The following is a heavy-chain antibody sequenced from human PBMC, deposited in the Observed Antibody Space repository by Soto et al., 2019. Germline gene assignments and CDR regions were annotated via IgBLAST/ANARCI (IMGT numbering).Heavy chain of an antibody. Sequence: ASVKGSCKASGYTFTSYGISWVRQAPGQGLEWMGWISAYNGNTNYAQKLQGRVTMTTDTSTSTAYMELRSLRSDDTAVYYCARDSKYYDFWSGWNVWGQGTTVTVSS. CDR1: GYTFTSYG. V-gene: IGHV1-18*01. CDR2: ISAYNGNT. D-gene: IGHD3-3*01. CDR3: ARDSKYYDFWSGWNV. J-gene: IGHJ6*02.